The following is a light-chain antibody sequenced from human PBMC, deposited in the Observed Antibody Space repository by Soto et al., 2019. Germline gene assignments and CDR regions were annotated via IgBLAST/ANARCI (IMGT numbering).Light chain of an antibody. V-gene: IGKV3-11*01. CDR2: DTS. J-gene: IGKJ2*01. CDR1: QSVSTY. Sequence: EIVLTQSPVTLSLSPGERVTLSCRASQSVSTYLAWYQQKPGQAPRLLIYDTSNRATGIPARFSGSGSGTDFTLTISRLEPEDFALYYCQQRSNWPPMYTFGQGTKLEIK. CDR3: QQRSNWPPMYT.